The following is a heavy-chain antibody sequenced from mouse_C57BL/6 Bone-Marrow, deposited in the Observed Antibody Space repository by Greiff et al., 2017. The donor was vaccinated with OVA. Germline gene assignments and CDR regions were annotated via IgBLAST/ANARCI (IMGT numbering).Heavy chain of an antibody. D-gene: IGHD2-3*01. CDR1: GFTFSSYA. CDR3: ARGDGFPPWFAY. Sequence: DVMLVESGGGLVKPGGSLKLSCAASGFTFSSYAMSWVRQTPEKRLEWVATISDGGSYTYYPDNVKGRFTISRDNAKNNLYLQMSHLKSEDTAMYYCARGDGFPPWFAYWGQGTLVTVSA. CDR2: ISDGGSYT. J-gene: IGHJ3*01. V-gene: IGHV5-4*03.